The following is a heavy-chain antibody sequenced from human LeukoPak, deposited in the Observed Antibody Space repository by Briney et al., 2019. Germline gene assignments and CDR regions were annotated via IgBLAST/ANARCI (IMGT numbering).Heavy chain of an antibody. CDR2: IYSGGRT. Sequence: AGGSLRLSCAASGFTVSSNYMSWVRQAPGKGLEWVSVIYSGGRTYYADSVKGRFTISRDNSKNTLYLQMNSLRAEDTAVYYCASSTCSSTSCHRFDPWGQGTLVTVSS. V-gene: IGHV3-66*01. CDR3: ASSTCSSTSCHRFDP. CDR1: GFTVSSNY. D-gene: IGHD2-2*02. J-gene: IGHJ5*02.